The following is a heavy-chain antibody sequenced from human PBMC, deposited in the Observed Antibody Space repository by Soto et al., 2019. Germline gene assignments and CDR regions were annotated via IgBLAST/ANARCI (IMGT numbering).Heavy chain of an antibody. V-gene: IGHV3-48*02. D-gene: IGHD1-20*01. J-gene: IGHJ6*02. CDR3: ASDTFANWNFYYYGMDV. CDR1: AFTLSRYS. CDR2: ISSGSGTI. Sequence: GGSLRLSCAASAFTLSRYSMNWVRQAPGKGLEWISYISSGSGTIYYADSVKGRFTISRDNAKNSLYLQMNSLRDEDTAVYYCASDTFANWNFYYYGMDVWGQTTTLTVSS.